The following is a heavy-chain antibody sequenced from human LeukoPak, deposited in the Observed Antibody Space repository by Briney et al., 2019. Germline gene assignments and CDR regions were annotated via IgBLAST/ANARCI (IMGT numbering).Heavy chain of an antibody. CDR1: GGSISSSSYY. V-gene: IGHV4-39*07. CDR3: ARVKTGTYYYGSGSYFFGP. CDR2: IYYSGST. D-gene: IGHD3-10*01. J-gene: IGHJ5*02. Sequence: PSETLSLTXTVSGGSISSSSYYWGWIRQPPGKGLEWIGRIYYSGSTYYNPSLKSRATISVDTSKNQFSLKLRSVTAADTAVYYCARVKTGTYYYGSGSYFFGPWGQGTLVTVSS.